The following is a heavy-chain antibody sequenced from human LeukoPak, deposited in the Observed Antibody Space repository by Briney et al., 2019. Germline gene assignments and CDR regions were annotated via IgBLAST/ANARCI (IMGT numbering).Heavy chain of an antibody. CDR2: IYTSGST. CDR1: GGSISSYY. V-gene: IGHV4-4*07. Sequence: SETLSLTCTVSGGSISSYYWSWIRQPAGKGLEWIGRIYTSGSTNYNPSLKSRVTMSVDTSKNQFSLKLSSVTAADTAVYYCPRWDMVRGLTGSWFDPWGERTRVTVSS. D-gene: IGHD3-10*01. CDR3: PRWDMVRGLTGSWFDP. J-gene: IGHJ5*02.